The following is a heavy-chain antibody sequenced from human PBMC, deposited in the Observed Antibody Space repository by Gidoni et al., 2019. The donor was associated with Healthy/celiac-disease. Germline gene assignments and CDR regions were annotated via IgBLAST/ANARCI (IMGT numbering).Heavy chain of an antibody. CDR1: GYSFTSYW. Sequence: EVQLVQSGAEVKKPGESLKISCKGSGYSFTSYWIGWVRQMPGKGLEWMGIIYPGDSDTRYSPSFQGQVTISADKSISTAYLQWSSLKASDTAMYYCARRTSVAVAVGWENAFDIWGQGTMVTVSS. CDR3: ARRTSVAVAVGWENAFDI. V-gene: IGHV5-51*01. J-gene: IGHJ3*02. D-gene: IGHD6-19*01. CDR2: IYPGDSDT.